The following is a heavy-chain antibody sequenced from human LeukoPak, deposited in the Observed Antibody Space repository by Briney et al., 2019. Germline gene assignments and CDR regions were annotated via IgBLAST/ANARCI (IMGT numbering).Heavy chain of an antibody. Sequence: GGALRLSCAASGFTFSSYEMNWVRQAPGKGREWMSYTYKTGGNIYYADSVKGRFTISRDNAKNSLYLQMNTLRAEDTAIYYCARSGYDIVFDYWGRGTLVTVSS. J-gene: IGHJ4*02. CDR2: TYKTGGNI. D-gene: IGHD5-12*01. CDR3: ARSGYDIVFDY. V-gene: IGHV3-48*03. CDR1: GFTFSSYE.